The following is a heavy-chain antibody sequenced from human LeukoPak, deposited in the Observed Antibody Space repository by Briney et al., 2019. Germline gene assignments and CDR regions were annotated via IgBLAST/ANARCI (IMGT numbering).Heavy chain of an antibody. J-gene: IGHJ6*03. CDR3: ARTVPYYYYMDV. CDR2: IYYSGST. Sequence: SETLSLTCTVSGGSISSYYWSWIRQPPGKGLEWIGYIYYSGSTNYNPSLKSRVTISVDTSKNQFSLKLSSVTAADTAVYYCARTVPYYYYMDVWGKGTTVTIS. V-gene: IGHV4-59*01. CDR1: GGSISSYY. D-gene: IGHD4-17*01.